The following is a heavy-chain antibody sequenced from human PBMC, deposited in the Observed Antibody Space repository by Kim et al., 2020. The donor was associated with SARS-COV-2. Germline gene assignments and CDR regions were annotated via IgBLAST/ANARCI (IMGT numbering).Heavy chain of an antibody. D-gene: IGHD3-9*01. J-gene: IGHJ4*02. CDR1: GFTFSSYS. CDR3: ARGGAYYDILTGYSTPFDY. CDR2: ISSSSSYI. Sequence: GGSLRLSCAASGFTFSSYSMNWVRQAPGKGLEWVSSISSSSSYIYYADSVKGRFTISRDNAKNSLYLQMNSLRAEDTAVYYCARGGAYYDILTGYSTPFDYWGQGTLVTVSS. V-gene: IGHV3-21*01.